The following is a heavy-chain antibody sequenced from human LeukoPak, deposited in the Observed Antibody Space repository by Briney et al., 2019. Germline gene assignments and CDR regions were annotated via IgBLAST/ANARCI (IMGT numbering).Heavy chain of an antibody. CDR3: AKGRRGGVVDYFDC. CDR2: IGGSGGRS. D-gene: IGHD3-3*01. Sequence: PGGSLRLSCAAYGVTFAVYAMSWVRQAPGKGLEWVPVIGGSGGRSLYADSVKGRFTISRDNSKNSLYLQMNSLRAGDTAVYYCAKGRRGGVVDYFDCWGQGTLVTVSS. CDR1: GVTFAVYA. V-gene: IGHV3-23*01. J-gene: IGHJ4*02.